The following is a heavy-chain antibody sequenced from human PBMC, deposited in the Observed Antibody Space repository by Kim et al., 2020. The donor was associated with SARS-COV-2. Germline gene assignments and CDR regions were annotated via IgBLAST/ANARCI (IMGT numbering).Heavy chain of an antibody. D-gene: IGHD3-10*02. Sequence: GGSLRLSCAVSGFTFSTYWMTWVRQAPGKGLEWVANIKQDGSEKYYVDSVKGRFTISRDNARSSLYLQMNSLIDEDTAVYYCARDVLFGFFDFWGQGTLVTVSS. CDR1: GFTFSTYW. CDR2: IKQDGSEK. CDR3: ARDVLFGFFDF. J-gene: IGHJ4*02. V-gene: IGHV3-7*01.